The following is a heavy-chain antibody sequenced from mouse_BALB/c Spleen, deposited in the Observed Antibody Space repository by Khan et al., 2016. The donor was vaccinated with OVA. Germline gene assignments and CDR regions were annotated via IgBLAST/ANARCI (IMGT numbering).Heavy chain of an antibody. Sequence: QSGAELVKPGASVKLSCKASGYTFTSYYMYWVKQRPGQGLEWIGEINPSNGGTNFNEKFKRKATLTADKSSSTAYMQLSSLTSEDSAVYYCTRKDYYGSSRRYFDVWGAGTTVTVSS. V-gene: IGHV1S81*02. D-gene: IGHD1-1*01. CDR3: TRKDYYGSSRRYFDV. CDR2: INPSNGGT. CDR1: GYTFTSYY. J-gene: IGHJ1*01.